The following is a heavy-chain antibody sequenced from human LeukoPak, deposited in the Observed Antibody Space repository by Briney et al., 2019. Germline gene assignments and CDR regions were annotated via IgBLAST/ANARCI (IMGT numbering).Heavy chain of an antibody. D-gene: IGHD3-22*01. CDR2: IYYSGST. Sequence: SETLSLTCTVSGGSISSYYWSWIRQPPGKGLEWIGYIYYSGSTNYNPSLNSRVTISVDTTKNQFSLKLSSVTAADTAVYYCARDFNYDSSGYLYNWFDPWGQGTLVTVSS. J-gene: IGHJ5*02. CDR1: GGSISSYY. V-gene: IGHV4-59*01. CDR3: ARDFNYDSSGYLYNWFDP.